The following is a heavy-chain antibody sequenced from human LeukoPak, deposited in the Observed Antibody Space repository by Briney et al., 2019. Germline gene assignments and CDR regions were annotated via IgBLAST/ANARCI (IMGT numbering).Heavy chain of an antibody. V-gene: IGHV1-8*01. Sequence: ASVKVSCKASGHSFTSCDINWVRQATGRGLEWMGWMNPNSGNTGYAQKFQGRVTMTRNTSISTAYMELSSLRSEDTAAYYCARSPKYYYDSSGYYGMDVWGQGTTVTVSS. D-gene: IGHD3-22*01. J-gene: IGHJ6*02. CDR3: ARSPKYYYDSSGYYGMDV. CDR2: MNPNSGNT. CDR1: GHSFTSCD.